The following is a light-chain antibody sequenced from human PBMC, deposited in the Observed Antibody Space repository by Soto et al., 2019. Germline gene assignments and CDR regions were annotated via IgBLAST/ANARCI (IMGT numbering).Light chain of an antibody. CDR3: QQSDNLPLT. J-gene: IGKJ3*01. Sequence: IQLTQSPSSLSASVGDRVTITCRASQGISDSLAWYKQKPGKAPSLLIYAASTLQSGVPSRFTGSGSGTDFTFTISSLQPEDIATYYCQQSDNLPLTFGPGTKVDIK. CDR2: AAS. CDR1: QGISDS. V-gene: IGKV1-9*01.